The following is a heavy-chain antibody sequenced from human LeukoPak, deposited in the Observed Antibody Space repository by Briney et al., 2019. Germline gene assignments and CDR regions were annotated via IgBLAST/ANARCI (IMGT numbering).Heavy chain of an antibody. V-gene: IGHV4-30-2*01. Sequence: IPSETLSLTCAVSGGSISSGGYSWSWIRQPPGKGLEWTGYIYHSGSTYYNPSLKSRVTISVDRSKNQFSLKLSSVTAADTAVYYCARGGTTTGGMDVWGQGTTVTVSS. CDR3: ARGGTTTGGMDV. CDR1: GGSISSGGYS. D-gene: IGHD4-17*01. J-gene: IGHJ6*02. CDR2: IYHSGST.